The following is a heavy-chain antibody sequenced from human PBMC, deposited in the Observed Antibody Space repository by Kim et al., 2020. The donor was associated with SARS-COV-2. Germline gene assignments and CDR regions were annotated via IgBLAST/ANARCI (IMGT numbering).Heavy chain of an antibody. CDR3: ANLYGSGS. CDR2: GGRK. D-gene: IGHD3-10*01. J-gene: IGHJ4*02. V-gene: IGHV3-23*01. Sequence: GGRKHYPDSGKGRFTISRDNSKNTLYLQMNSLRAEDTAVYYCANLYGSGSWGQGTLVTVSS.